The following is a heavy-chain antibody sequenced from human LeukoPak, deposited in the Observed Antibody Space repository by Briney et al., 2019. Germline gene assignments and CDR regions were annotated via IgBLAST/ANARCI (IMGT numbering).Heavy chain of an antibody. D-gene: IGHD1-26*01. CDR2: ISSSSSYI. CDR3: ARTITTWELPAFDY. J-gene: IGHJ4*02. V-gene: IGHV3-21*01. Sequence: GGSLRLSCAASGFTFSRYSMNWVRQAPGKGLEWVSSISSSSSYIYYADSVKGRFTISRDNAKNSLYLQMNSLRAEDTAVYYCARTITTWELPAFDYWGQGTLVTVSS. CDR1: GFTFSRYS.